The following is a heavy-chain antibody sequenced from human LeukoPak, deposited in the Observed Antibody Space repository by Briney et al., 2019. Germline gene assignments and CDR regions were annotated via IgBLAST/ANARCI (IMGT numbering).Heavy chain of an antibody. CDR3: ARAPTVTNAFDI. CDR1: GYSISSGYY. Sequence: SETLSLTCTVSGYSISSGYYWGWIRQPPGKGLEWIGSIYHSRSTYYNPSLKSRVTISVDTSKNQFSLKLSSVTAADTAVYYCARAPTVTNAFDIWGQGTMVTVSS. J-gene: IGHJ3*02. V-gene: IGHV4-38-2*02. CDR2: IYHSRST. D-gene: IGHD4-17*01.